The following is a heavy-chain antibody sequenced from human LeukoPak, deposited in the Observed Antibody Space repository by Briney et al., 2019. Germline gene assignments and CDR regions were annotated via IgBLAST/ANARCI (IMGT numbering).Heavy chain of an antibody. J-gene: IGHJ4*02. CDR1: GGSFSGYY. Sequence: SETLSLTCAVYGGSFSGYYWSWIRQPPGKGLEWIGEINHSGSTNYNPSLKGRVTISVDTSKNQFSLKLSSVTAADTAVYYCARLRGIAALWGQGTLVTVSS. CDR3: ARLRGIAAL. D-gene: IGHD6-13*01. CDR2: INHSGST. V-gene: IGHV4-34*01.